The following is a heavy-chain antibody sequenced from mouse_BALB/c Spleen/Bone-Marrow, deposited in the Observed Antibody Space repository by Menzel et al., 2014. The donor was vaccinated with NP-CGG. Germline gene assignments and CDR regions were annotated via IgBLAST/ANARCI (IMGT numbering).Heavy chain of an antibody. CDR3: ARDYGSSYYAMDY. J-gene: IGHJ4*01. CDR1: GFSLTSYG. V-gene: IGHV2-9*02. D-gene: IGHD1-1*01. Sequence: QVQLKQSGPGLVAPSQSLSITCTVSGFSLTSYGVHWVRQPPGKGLEWLGVIWAGGGTNYNSALMSRLSISKDNSKSQVFLKMNSLQTDDTAMYYCARDYGSSYYAMDYWGQGTSVTVSS. CDR2: IWAGGGT.